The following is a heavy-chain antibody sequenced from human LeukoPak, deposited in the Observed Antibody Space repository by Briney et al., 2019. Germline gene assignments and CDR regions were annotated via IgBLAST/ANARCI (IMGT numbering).Heavy chain of an antibody. Sequence: GGSLRLSCKDFGLTFDDYGMSWVRQVPGKGLEWVCGINWDGGNTHCADSVKGRFDISRDNAKNSLFLQMSSLRAEDTALYYCARDISSNWYSFNFWGQGTQVTVTS. CDR3: ARDISSNWYSFNF. J-gene: IGHJ4*02. V-gene: IGHV3-20*04. CDR2: INWDGGNT. CDR1: GLTFDDYG. D-gene: IGHD6-13*01.